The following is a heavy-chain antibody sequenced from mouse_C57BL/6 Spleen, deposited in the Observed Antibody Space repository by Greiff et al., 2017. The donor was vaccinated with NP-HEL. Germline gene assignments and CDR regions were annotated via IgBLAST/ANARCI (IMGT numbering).Heavy chain of an antibody. CDR1: GFTFSDYY. CDR3: AIPYYYGSSPPYFDV. V-gene: IGHV5-12*01. J-gene: IGHJ1*03. CDR2: ISNGGGST. D-gene: IGHD1-1*01. Sequence: EVMLVESGGGLVQPGGSLKLSCAASGFTFSDYYMYWVRQTPEKRLEWVAYISNGGGSTYYPDTVKGRFTISRDNAKNTLYLQMSRLKSEDTAMYYCAIPYYYGSSPPYFDVWGTGTTVTVSS.